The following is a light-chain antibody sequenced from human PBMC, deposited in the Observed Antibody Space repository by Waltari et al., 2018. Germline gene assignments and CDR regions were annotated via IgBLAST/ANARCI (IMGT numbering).Light chain of an antibody. CDR1: SSDVGGYNY. V-gene: IGLV2-11*01. CDR3: CSYAGRYTYV. J-gene: IGLJ1*01. Sequence: QSALTQPRSVSGSPGQSVTISCTGASSDVGGYNYVSWYQQPPGKAPKLVIYDVSKRPAGVPDRFSGSKSGDTASLTISGLRAEDEADYYCCSYAGRYTYVFGTGTKVTVL. CDR2: DVS.